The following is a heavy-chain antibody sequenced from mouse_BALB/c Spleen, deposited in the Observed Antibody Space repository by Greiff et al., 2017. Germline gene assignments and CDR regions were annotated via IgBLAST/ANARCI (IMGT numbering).Heavy chain of an antibody. CDR3: ARREGIMITTSGYAMDY. J-gene: IGHJ4*01. CDR1: GYAFSSYW. Sequence: QVQLQQSGAELVRPGSSVKISCKASGYAFSSYWMNWVKQRPGQGLEWIGQIYPGDGDTNYNGKFKGKATLTADKSSSTAYMQLSSLTSEDSAVYFCARREGIMITTSGYAMDYWGQGTSVTVSS. D-gene: IGHD2-4*01. CDR2: IYPGDGDT. V-gene: IGHV1-80*01.